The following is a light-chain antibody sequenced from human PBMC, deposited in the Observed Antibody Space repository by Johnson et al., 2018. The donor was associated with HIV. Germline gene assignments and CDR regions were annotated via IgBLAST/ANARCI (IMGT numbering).Light chain of an antibody. CDR2: QNT. Sequence: HSVLTQPPSVSAAPGQKVTISCSGSSSNIGRNYVSWYQQLPGTAPKLLIYQNTWRPSWIPDRFSGSTSGASATLAITGLQTGDEADYYCGTWDSSLSAYVFGTGTKVTVL. CDR3: GTWDSSLSAYV. CDR1: SSNIGRNY. V-gene: IGLV1-51*02. J-gene: IGLJ1*01.